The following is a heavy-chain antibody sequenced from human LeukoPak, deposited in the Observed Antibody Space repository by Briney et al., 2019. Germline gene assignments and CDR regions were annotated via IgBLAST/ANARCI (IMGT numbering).Heavy chain of an antibody. D-gene: IGHD3-3*01. CDR1: GGSISSYY. CDR3: ARVSGFWSGYPNWFDP. V-gene: IGHV4-59*01. Sequence: SETLSLTCTVSGGSISSYYWSWIRQPPGKGLEWIGYIYYSGNTNYNPSLKSRVTISVDTSKNQFSLKLSSVTAADTAVYYCARVSGFWSGYPNWFDPWGQGTLVTVSS. J-gene: IGHJ5*02. CDR2: IYYSGNT.